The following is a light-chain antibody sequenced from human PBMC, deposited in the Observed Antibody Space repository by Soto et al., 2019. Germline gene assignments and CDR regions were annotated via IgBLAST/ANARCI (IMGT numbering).Light chain of an antibody. J-gene: IGLJ2*01. CDR3: ASFTRSVTVV. CDR1: SSDVGGYNY. CDR2: DVN. V-gene: IGLV2-14*03. Sequence: QSALTQPASVSGSPGQSITISCAGTSSDVGGYNYVSWYQQHPGKVPRLIISDVNKRPSGVSDRFSGSKSGNTASLTISGLQAEDVADYYCASFTRSVTVVFGGGTKLTV.